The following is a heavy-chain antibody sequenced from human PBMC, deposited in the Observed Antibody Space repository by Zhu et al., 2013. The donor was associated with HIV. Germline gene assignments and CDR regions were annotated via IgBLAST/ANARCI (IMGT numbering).Heavy chain of an antibody. J-gene: IGHJ6*02. CDR1: GGTFSSYA. Sequence: QVQLVQSGAEVKKPGSSVKVSCKASGGTFSSYAISWVRQAPGQGLEWMGGIIPIFGTANYAQKFQGRVTITADESTSTAYMELSSLRSEDTAVYYCARRIAVAGFYYYYGMDVWGQGTTVTVSS. CDR3: ARRIAVAGFYYYYGMDV. D-gene: IGHD6-19*01. V-gene: IGHV1-69*01. CDR2: IIPIFGTA.